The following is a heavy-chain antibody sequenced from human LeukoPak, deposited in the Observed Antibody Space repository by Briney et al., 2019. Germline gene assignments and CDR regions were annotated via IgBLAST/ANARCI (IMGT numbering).Heavy chain of an antibody. CDR1: GGSISSYY. Sequence: PSETLSLTCTVSGGSISSYYWSWIRQPPGKGLEWIGYIYYSGSTNYNPSLKSRVTISVDTSKNQFSLKLSSVTAADTAVYYCARDGRYFDWLPDAFDIWGQGTMVTVSS. CDR3: ARDGRYFDWLPDAFDI. D-gene: IGHD3-9*01. V-gene: IGHV4-59*01. J-gene: IGHJ3*02. CDR2: IYYSGST.